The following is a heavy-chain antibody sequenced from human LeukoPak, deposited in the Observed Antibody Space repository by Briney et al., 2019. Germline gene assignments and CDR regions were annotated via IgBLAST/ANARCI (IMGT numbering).Heavy chain of an antibody. J-gene: IGHJ3*02. CDR1: GYTFTGYY. D-gene: IGHD6-13*01. Sequence: ASVKVSCKASGYTFTGYYMHWVRQAPGQGLEWMGWINPNSGGTNYAQKFQGRVTMTRDTSISTAYMELSRLRSDDTAVYYCASPIAAAENDAFDIWGQGTMVTVSS. CDR2: INPNSGGT. V-gene: IGHV1-2*02. CDR3: ASPIAAAENDAFDI.